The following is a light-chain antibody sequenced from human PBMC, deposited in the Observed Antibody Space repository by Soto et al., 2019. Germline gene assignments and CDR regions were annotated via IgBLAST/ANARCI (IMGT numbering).Light chain of an antibody. CDR3: QKLYTLPFT. Sequence: AIRMTQSPSSLSASTGDRVTITCRASQGISSYLAWYQQKPGKAPKLLIYEASTLQSGVPSRFSGSGSGTEFTLTISGLLPEDFAAYNCQKLYTLPFTFGQGTRLEI. CDR2: EAS. CDR1: QGISSY. J-gene: IGKJ5*01. V-gene: IGKV1-8*01.